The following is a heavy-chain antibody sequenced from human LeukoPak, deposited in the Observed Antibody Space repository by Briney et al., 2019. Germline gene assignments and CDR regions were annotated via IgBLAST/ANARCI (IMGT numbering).Heavy chain of an antibody. CDR3: ARRPRGGNSDWFDP. Sequence: SETLSLTCTVSGGSITNDYWSWIRQPPGKGLEWIGFISYSGTYDYNPSLKSRVTISVDTSKKQFSLRLSSVTAADTAVYYCARRPRGGNSDWFDPWGQGILVTVSS. CDR1: GGSITNDY. D-gene: IGHD4-23*01. J-gene: IGHJ5*02. V-gene: IGHV4-59*08. CDR2: ISYSGTY.